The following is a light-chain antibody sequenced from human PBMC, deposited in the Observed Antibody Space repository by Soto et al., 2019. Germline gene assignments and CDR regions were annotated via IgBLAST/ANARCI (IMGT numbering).Light chain of an antibody. V-gene: IGKV1-5*03. J-gene: IGKJ1*01. CDR2: KAS. CDR1: QSISSW. Sequence: DIQMTQSPSTLSASVGDRITITCRASQSISSWLAWYQQKPGKAPKFLIYKASSLESGVPSRFSGSGSGTEFTLTISSLQPDDFETHYCLQHKNVPWTFGQGTQVDIX. CDR3: LQHKNVPWT.